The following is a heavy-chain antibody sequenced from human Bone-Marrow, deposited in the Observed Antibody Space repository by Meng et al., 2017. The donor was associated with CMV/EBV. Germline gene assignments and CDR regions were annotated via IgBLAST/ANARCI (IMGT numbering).Heavy chain of an antibody. CDR2: IIPILGRA. J-gene: IGHJ6*02. V-gene: IGHV1-69*10. Sequence: SVKVSCKASGGTFSSYAISWVRQAPGQGLEWMGGIIPILGRANYAQKFQGRVTITADKSTSTAYMELSSLRSEDTAVYYCASLRGVVVVPAAKDYKGMDVWGQGTTVTVSS. D-gene: IGHD2-2*01. CDR1: GGTFSSYA. CDR3: ASLRGVVVVPAAKDYKGMDV.